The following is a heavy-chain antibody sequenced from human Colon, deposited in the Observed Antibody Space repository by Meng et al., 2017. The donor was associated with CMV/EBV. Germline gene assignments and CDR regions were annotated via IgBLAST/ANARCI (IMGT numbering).Heavy chain of an antibody. CDR3: ATHLWQNYFFEY. D-gene: IGHD3-10*01. J-gene: IGHJ4*02. CDR1: GFTSHTYA. Sequence: CAASGFTSHTYAMGWVRQAPGRGLEWVSSISGDDSSTYYADSVKGRFTISRDYAKNTLYLQMNSLRAEDTAVYYCATHLWQNYFFEYWGQGTLVTVSS. V-gene: IGHV3-23*01. CDR2: ISGDDSST.